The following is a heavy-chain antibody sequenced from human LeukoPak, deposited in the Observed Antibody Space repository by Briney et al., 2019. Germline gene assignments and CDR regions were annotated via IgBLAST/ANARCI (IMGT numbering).Heavy chain of an antibody. D-gene: IGHD4-23*01. V-gene: IGHV1-69*05. Sequence: SVMVSCKASGYTFTSYDINWVRQATGQGLEWMGRIIPIFGTANYAQKFQGRVTITTDESTSTAYMELSSLRSEDTAVYYCASPPPGGDDAFDIWGQGTMVTVSS. CDR2: IIPIFGTA. CDR3: ASPPPGGDDAFDI. J-gene: IGHJ3*02. CDR1: GYTFTSYD.